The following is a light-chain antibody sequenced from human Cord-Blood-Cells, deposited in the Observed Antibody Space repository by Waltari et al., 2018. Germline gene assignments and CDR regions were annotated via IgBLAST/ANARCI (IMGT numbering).Light chain of an antibody. CDR2: DAS. CDR1: QSVSSY. Sequence: EIVLTQSPATLSLSPGESPTLSCRASQSVSSYLAWYQQKPGQAPRLLIYDASNRATGIPARFSGSESGTDFTLTISSLEPEDFAVYYCQQRSNWLFTFGPGTKVDIK. CDR3: QQRSNWLFT. V-gene: IGKV3-11*01. J-gene: IGKJ3*01.